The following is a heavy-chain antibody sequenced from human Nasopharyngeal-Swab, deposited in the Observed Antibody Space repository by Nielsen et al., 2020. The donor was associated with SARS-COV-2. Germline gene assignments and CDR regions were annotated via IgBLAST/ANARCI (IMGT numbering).Heavy chain of an antibody. V-gene: IGHV4-34*01. CDR2: INHSGST. J-gene: IGHJ5*02. CDR1: GGSFRGYY. D-gene: IGHD3-10*01. Sequence: SETLSLTCAVYGGSFRGYYWSWIRHPPGKGLEWIGEINHSGSTNYNPSLKSRVTISVDTSKNQFSLKLSSVTAADTAVYYCARGREYYGSGSYYNPWGQGTLVTVSS. CDR3: ARGREYYGSGSYYNP.